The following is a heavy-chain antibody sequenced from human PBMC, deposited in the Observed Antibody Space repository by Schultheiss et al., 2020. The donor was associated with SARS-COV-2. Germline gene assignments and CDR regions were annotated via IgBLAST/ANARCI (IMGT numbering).Heavy chain of an antibody. CDR2: MCYSGST. J-gene: IGHJ4*02. V-gene: IGHV4-59*08. CDR3: ARVGRWGNSSSWLDY. CDR1: GGSFSGSF. Sequence: SETLSLTCAVYGGSFSGSFWTWIRQPPGKGLEWIEYMCYSGSTYYNPSLKSRVTISVDTSKNQFSLKLSSVTAADTAVYYCARVGRWGNSSSWLDYWGQGTLVTVSS. D-gene: IGHD6-13*01.